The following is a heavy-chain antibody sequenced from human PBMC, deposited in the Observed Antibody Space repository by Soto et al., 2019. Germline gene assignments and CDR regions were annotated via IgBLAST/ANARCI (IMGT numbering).Heavy chain of an antibody. D-gene: IGHD2-2*01. J-gene: IGHJ6*02. V-gene: IGHV3-30-3*01. CDR3: ARSIVVVPAVYYYYGMDV. CDR1: GFTFSSYA. CDR2: ISYDGSNK. Sequence: PGGSLRLSCAASGFTFSSYAMHWVRQAPGKGLEWVAVISYDGSNKYYADSVKGRFTISRDNSKNTLYLQMNSLRAEDTAVYYCARSIVVVPAVYYYYGMDVWGQGTTVTVSS.